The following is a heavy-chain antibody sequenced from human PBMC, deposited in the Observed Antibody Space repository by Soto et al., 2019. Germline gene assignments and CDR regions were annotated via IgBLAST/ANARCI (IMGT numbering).Heavy chain of an antibody. D-gene: IGHD3-22*01. CDR2: IIPIFGTA. V-gene: IGHV1-69*13. J-gene: IGHJ3*02. CDR3: ARVFYDSSGYPNDAFDI. Sequence: SVKVSCKASGGTFSSYAISWVRQAPGQGLEWMGGIIPIFGTANYAQKFQGRVTITADESTSTAYMEPSGLRSEDTAVYYCARVFYDSSGYPNDAFDIWGQGTMVTVSS. CDR1: GGTFSSYA.